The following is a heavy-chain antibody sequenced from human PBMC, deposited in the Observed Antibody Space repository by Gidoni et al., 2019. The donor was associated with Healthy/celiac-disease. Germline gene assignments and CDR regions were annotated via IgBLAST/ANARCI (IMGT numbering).Heavy chain of an antibody. J-gene: IGHJ5*02. CDR2: ISGSGGST. V-gene: IGHV3-23*01. D-gene: IGHD6-19*01. Sequence: VQLLESGGCLVQPRGSLLRPCAASAFTYSSYAMRWVRQAPGKGLEWFSAISGSGGSTYYADSVKGLFTISRDNSKNTLYLQMNSLRAEDTAVYYCAKDGLLSGWYTWFDPWGQGTLVTVSS. CDR3: AKDGLLSGWYTWFDP. CDR1: AFTYSSYA.